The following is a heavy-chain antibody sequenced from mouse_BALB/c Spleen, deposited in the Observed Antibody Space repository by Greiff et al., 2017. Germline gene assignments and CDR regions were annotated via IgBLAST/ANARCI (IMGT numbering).Heavy chain of an antibody. CDR1: GYTFTDYW. D-gene: IGHD2-14*01. J-gene: IGHJ1*01. V-gene: IGHV1-69*01. CDR2: IDTSDSYT. CDR3: ARKVRRGWYFDV. Sequence: QVQLQQPGAELVMPGASVKMSCKASGYTFTDYWMHWVKQRPGQGLEWIGAIDTSDSYTSYNQKFKGKATLTVDESSSTAYMQLSSLTSEDSAVYYCARKVRRGWYFDVWGAGTTVTVSS.